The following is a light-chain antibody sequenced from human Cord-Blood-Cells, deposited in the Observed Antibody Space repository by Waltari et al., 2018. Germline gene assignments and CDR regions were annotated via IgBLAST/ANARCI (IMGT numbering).Light chain of an antibody. Sequence: AIRMTQSPSSFSASTGDRVTITCRASQGISSYLACYQQKPGKAPKLLIYAASTLQSWVSSRFSVSGSGTDFTLTESCRRSEECTTYYCQQYYRYPYTFGQGTRLAI. CDR3: QQYYRYPYT. CDR2: AAS. V-gene: IGKV1-8*01. CDR1: QGISSY. J-gene: IGKJ5*01.